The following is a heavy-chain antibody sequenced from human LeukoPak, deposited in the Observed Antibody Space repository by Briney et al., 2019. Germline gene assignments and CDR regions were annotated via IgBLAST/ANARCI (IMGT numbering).Heavy chain of an antibody. CDR1: GFTFDDYT. Sequence: GGSLRLSCAASGFTFDDYTMHWVRQAPGKGLEWVSLISWDGGSTYYADSVKGRFTISRDNSKNTLYLQMNSLRAEDTAVYYCAKDRSYYDSSGSFDYWGQGTLVTVSS. CDR2: ISWDGGST. J-gene: IGHJ4*02. V-gene: IGHV3-43*01. D-gene: IGHD3-22*01. CDR3: AKDRSYYDSSGSFDY.